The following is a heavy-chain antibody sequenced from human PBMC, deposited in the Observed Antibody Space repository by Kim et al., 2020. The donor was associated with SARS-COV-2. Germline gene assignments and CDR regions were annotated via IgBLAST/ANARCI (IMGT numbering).Heavy chain of an antibody. CDR3: SRSTVGAYFDY. Sequence: STSHADSVKGRFTISRDIPKNTVYLQMNGLRADDTAVYYCSRSTVGAYFDYWGQGSLVSVSS. D-gene: IGHD1-26*01. V-gene: IGHV3-53*01. J-gene: IGHJ4*02. CDR2: ST.